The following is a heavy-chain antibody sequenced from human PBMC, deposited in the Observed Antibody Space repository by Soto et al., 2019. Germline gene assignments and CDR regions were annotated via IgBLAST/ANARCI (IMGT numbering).Heavy chain of an antibody. Sequence: GASVKVSCKASGGTFSSYTISWVRQAPGQGLEWMGRIIPTLGIANYAQKFQGRVTITADKSTSTAYMELSSLRSEDTAVYYCARSREVAGNFDYWGQRTPVTVSS. V-gene: IGHV1-69*02. D-gene: IGHD6-19*01. CDR3: ARSREVAGNFDY. CDR1: GGTFSSYT. J-gene: IGHJ4*02. CDR2: IIPTLGIA.